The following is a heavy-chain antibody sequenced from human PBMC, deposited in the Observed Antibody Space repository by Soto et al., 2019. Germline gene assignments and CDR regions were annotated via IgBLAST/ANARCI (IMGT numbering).Heavy chain of an antibody. CDR3: ASSSTVLLPTTMTGWFDP. CDR2: ISNSGGRT. CDR1: GFTFSNYA. D-gene: IGHD2-2*01. V-gene: IGHV3-23*01. Sequence: EVQLLESGGGLVQPGGSLRLSCAASGFTFSNYAMSWVRQAPGKGLEWVSSISNSGGRTYYADSVKGRFAISRDNSKNTLYLQMTSLRPEDTAVYYGASSSTVLLPTTMTGWFDPWGQGTLVTVSS. J-gene: IGHJ5*02.